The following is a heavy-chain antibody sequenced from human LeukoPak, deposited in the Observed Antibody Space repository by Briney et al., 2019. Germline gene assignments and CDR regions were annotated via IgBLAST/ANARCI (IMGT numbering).Heavy chain of an antibody. V-gene: IGHV3-23*01. Sequence: GGSLRLSCAVSGLTFSISGIHWARQAPGKGLEWVSAISGSGGSTYYADSVKGRFTISRDNSKNTLYLQMNSLRAEDTAVYYCAKDQAAIVGATGGDYWGQGTLVTVSS. D-gene: IGHD1-26*01. J-gene: IGHJ4*02. CDR3: AKDQAAIVGATGGDY. CDR2: ISGSGGST. CDR1: GLTFSISG.